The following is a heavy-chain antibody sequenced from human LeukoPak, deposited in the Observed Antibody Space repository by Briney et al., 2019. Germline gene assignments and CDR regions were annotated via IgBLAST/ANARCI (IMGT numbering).Heavy chain of an antibody. V-gene: IGHV1-2*02. Sequence: ASVKVSCKASGYTFTVYYMHWVRQAPGQGLEWMGWINPNSGGTNYAQKFQGRITMTRDTSISTAYMELSRLRSDDTAVYYCARGARQTYYYHTLLYWGQGTLVTVSS. CDR2: INPNSGGT. J-gene: IGHJ4*02. CDR1: GYTFTVYY. D-gene: IGHD3-10*01. CDR3: ARGARQTYYYHTLLY.